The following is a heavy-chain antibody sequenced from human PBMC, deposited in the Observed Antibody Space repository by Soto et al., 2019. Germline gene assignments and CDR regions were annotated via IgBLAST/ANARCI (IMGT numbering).Heavy chain of an antibody. J-gene: IGHJ5*02. CDR3: ARVDVLLFFEWFMVGWSDR. Sequence: QVQLVQSGAEVTKPGASVKVSCKASGYTFTSYGISWVRQAPGQGPEWMGWISAYNGNTNYAQKLQGRVTMTTDTSTSTAYMELSSLRSEESAVYYCARVDVLLFFEWFMVGWSDRWGQGTLVTVSS. D-gene: IGHD3-3*01. V-gene: IGHV1-18*01. CDR1: GYTFTSYG. CDR2: ISAYNGNT.